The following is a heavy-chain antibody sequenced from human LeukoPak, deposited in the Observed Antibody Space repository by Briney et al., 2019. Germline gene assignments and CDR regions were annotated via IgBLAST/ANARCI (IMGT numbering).Heavy chain of an antibody. Sequence: SETLSLTCAVYGGSFSGYYWSWIRQPPGKWLEWIGEINHSGSTNYNPSLKSRVTISVDTSKNQFSLKLSSVTAADTAVYYCARDGTAMSMPFDYWGQGTLVTVSS. J-gene: IGHJ4*02. CDR3: ARDGTAMSMPFDY. CDR2: INHSGST. CDR1: GGSFSGYY. V-gene: IGHV4-34*01. D-gene: IGHD5-18*01.